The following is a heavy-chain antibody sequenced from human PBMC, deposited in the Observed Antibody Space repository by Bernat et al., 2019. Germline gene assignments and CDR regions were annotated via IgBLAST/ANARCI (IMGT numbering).Heavy chain of an antibody. V-gene: IGHV1-46*01. CDR2: INPSGGST. CDR1: GYTFTSYY. CDR3: ASSGYNYYFDY. D-gene: IGHD3-22*01. Sequence: QVQLVQSGAEVKKPGASVKVSCKASGYTFTSYYMHWVRQAPGQGLEWMGIINPSGGSTSYAQKFQGRVTMTRDTSTSTVYMELSSLRSEDTAVYYCASSGYNYYFDYWGQGTLVTVSS. J-gene: IGHJ4*02.